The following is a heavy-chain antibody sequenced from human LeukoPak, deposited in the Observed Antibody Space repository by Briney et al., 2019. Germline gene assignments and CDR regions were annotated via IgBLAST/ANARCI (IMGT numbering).Heavy chain of an antibody. CDR2: INDDGSST. Sequence: GGSLRLSCAASGFTFSSYWMDWVRQAPGKGLVWVSRINDDGSSTSYADSVKGRFTISRDNAKNTLYLQMNSLRVEDTAVYYCARETYYYDTDGMDVWGQGTTVTVSS. V-gene: IGHV3-74*01. D-gene: IGHD3-22*01. CDR3: ARETYYYDTDGMDV. CDR1: GFTFSSYW. J-gene: IGHJ6*02.